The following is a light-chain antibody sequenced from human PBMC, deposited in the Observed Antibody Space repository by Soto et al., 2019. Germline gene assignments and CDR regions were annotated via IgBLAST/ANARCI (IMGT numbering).Light chain of an antibody. Sequence: QSALNQPASVSGSPGQSITISCTGTSSDVGDYKYVSWYQQHPDKAPKLIIFVNSNRPSGVSNRFSGSKSGNTASLTISGLQAEDEADYYCSSYTSSDTPYVFGTGTKVTVL. CDR1: SSDVGDYKY. CDR2: VNS. V-gene: IGLV2-14*01. CDR3: SSYTSSDTPYV. J-gene: IGLJ1*01.